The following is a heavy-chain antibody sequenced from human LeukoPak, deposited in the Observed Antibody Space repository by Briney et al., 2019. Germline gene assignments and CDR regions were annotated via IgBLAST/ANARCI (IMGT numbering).Heavy chain of an antibody. V-gene: IGHV4-4*02. CDR2: IYHSGST. D-gene: IGHD3-22*01. J-gene: IGHJ4*02. CDR1: GGSISSSNW. CDR3: ARSPTMLGQVVAGIDC. Sequence: PSETLSLTCAVSGGSISSSNWWSWVRQPPGKGLEWIGEIYHSGSTNYNPSLKSRVTISVDKSKNQFSLKLSSVTAADTAVYYCARSPTMLGQVVAGIDCWGQGTLVTVSS.